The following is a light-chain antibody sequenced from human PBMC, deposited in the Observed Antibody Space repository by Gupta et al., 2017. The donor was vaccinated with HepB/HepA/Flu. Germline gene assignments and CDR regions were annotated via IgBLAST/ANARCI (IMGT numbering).Light chain of an antibody. CDR1: SNNVGNQG. J-gene: IGLJ2*01. V-gene: IGLV10-54*04. CDR3: SAWDSSLSAQV. Sequence: QAGLTQPPSVSKGLRQTATLTCTGNSNNVGNQGAAWLQQHQGHPPKLRSYKNNNRPSGISERFSASRSGNTASLTITGLQPEDEADYDCSAWDSSLSAQVFGGGTKLTVL. CDR2: KNN.